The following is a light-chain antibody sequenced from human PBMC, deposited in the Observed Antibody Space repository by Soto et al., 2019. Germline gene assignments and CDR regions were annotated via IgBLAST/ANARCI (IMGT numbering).Light chain of an antibody. Sequence: QSVLTQTPSVSGAPGQRVTISCTGSSSNIGAGYDVHWYQQLPGTTPKLLIYANTNRPSGVPDRFSGSKSGTSASLAITGLQAEDEADYHCQSYDSSLSGSVFGGGTKVTVL. V-gene: IGLV1-40*01. CDR2: ANT. CDR1: SSNIGAGYD. CDR3: QSYDSSLSGSV. J-gene: IGLJ3*02.